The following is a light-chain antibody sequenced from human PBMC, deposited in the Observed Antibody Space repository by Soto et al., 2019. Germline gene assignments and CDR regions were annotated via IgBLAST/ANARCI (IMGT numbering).Light chain of an antibody. J-gene: IGKJ1*01. CDR1: QSISSY. CDR3: HQYHSYPRT. Sequence: AIMMTQSPASFSASAGERATLTCRASQSISSYLAGYQQKPGNDPKLLIYAASTMKTGVPSRFSGSGSGTEFTLTISCLQSEYFATYYCHQYHSYPRTFGQGTKVDIK. V-gene: IGKV1-8*01. CDR2: AAS.